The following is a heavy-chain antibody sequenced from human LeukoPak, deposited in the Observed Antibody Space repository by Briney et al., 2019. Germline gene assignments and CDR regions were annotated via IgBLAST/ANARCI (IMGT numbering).Heavy chain of an antibody. V-gene: IGHV3-30*18. CDR1: GFMFSNYG. CDR2: VSFDGSDK. CDR3: TKGTSGVVVTAIHLDN. J-gene: IGHJ4*02. D-gene: IGHD2-21*02. Sequence: GGSLRLSCVASGFMFSNYGMQWVRQAPGKGLEWVATVSFDGSDKYYADSVKGRFTVSRDNSKNTMYLQMSRLRGDDTAVYYCTKGTSGVVVTAIHLDNWGQGALVAVSS.